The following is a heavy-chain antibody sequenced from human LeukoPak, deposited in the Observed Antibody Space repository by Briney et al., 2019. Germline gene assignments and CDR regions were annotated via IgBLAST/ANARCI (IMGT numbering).Heavy chain of an antibody. CDR3: ARHFSAPMDLYGDYFDY. CDR2: IYPGDSDT. D-gene: IGHD3-10*01. Sequence: GESLKISCKGSGYSFTSYWIGWVRQMPGKGLEWMGIIYPGDSDTRYSPSFQGQVTISADKSISTAYLQWSSLKASDTAMYYCARHFSAPMDLYGDYFDYWGQGTLVTVSS. CDR1: GYSFTSYW. J-gene: IGHJ4*02. V-gene: IGHV5-51*01.